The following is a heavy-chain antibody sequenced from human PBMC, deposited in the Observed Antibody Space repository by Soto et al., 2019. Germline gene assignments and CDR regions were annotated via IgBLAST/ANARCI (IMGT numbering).Heavy chain of an antibody. CDR2: ISAYNGNT. CDR1: GYTFTSYG. J-gene: IGHJ5*02. Sequence: ASVKVSCKASGYTFTSYGISWVRQAPGQGLEWMGWISAYNGNTNYAQKLQGRVTMTTDTSTSTAYMELRSLRSDDTAVYYCAGIAAVYGRFEHWGQGTLVTVSS. CDR3: AGIAAVYGRFEH. D-gene: IGHD3-10*01. V-gene: IGHV1-18*01.